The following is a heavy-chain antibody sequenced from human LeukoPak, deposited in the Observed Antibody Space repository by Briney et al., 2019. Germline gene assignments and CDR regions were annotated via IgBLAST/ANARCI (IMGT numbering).Heavy chain of an antibody. J-gene: IGHJ4*02. V-gene: IGHV4-59*01. D-gene: IGHD4-17*01. CDR2: IYYSGST. CDR3: ARTGSTVTMLYPFDH. CDR1: GGSIRSYY. Sequence: SETLSLTCTVSGGSIRSYYWSWIRRPPGKGLEWIGYIYYSGSTNYNPSLKSRVSISVDTSKNQFSLKLSSVTAADTAVYYCARTGSTVTMLYPFDHWGQGTLVTVSS.